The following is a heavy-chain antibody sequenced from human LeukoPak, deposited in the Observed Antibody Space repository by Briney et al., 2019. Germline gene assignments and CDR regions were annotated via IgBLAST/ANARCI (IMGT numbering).Heavy chain of an antibody. J-gene: IGHJ4*02. Sequence: GASVKVSCKASGYTFTSYGISWVRQAPGQGLEWMGWISAYNGNTNYAQKLQGRVTMTTDISTSTAYMELRSLRSDDTAVYYCARDTAYYSSGYYYVYWGQGTLVTVSS. CDR1: GYTFTSYG. D-gene: IGHD3-22*01. CDR3: ARDTAYYSSGYYYVY. V-gene: IGHV1-18*01. CDR2: ISAYNGNT.